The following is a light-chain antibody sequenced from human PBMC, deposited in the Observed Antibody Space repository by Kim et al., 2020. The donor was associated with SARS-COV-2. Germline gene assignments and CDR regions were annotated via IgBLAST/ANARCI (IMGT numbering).Light chain of an antibody. CDR2: SKN. J-gene: IGLJ3*02. Sequence: AVGQTVRNTCQGDSRRSYYASWYQQKPGPPPVLVIYSKNNRPSGIPDLFSGTSSGNTASLTITGAQAEDEADYYCNSRDSSGNHLVFGGGTKVTVL. CDR1: SRRSYY. V-gene: IGLV3-19*01. CDR3: NSRDSSGNHLV.